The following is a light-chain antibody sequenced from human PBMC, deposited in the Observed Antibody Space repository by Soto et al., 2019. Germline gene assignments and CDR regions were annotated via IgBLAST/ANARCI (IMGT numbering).Light chain of an antibody. V-gene: IGKV3-11*01. Sequence: EILLTQSPAPLVFSPGERAPLSCKASQSVSSYLAWYQQKPGQAPRLLIYDASNRATGIPARFSGSGSGTDFTLTISRLEPEDFAVYYCQQRSNWPPEITFGPGTKGDIK. CDR3: QQRSNWPPEIT. CDR2: DAS. CDR1: QSVSSY. J-gene: IGKJ3*01.